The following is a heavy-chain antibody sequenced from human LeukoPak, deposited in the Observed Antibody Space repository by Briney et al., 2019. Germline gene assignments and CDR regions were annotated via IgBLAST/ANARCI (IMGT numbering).Heavy chain of an antibody. CDR2: IYAGDSET. V-gene: IGHV5-51*01. J-gene: IGHJ3*02. Sequence: GESLKISCKASGYYFTDYWLGWVRQMPGKGLEWMGIIYAGDSETRYSPSFRGRVTMSVDKSITTAYLQWDSLKASDTAMYYCARPNSVTGAFDIWGQGTMVTVSS. D-gene: IGHD5-18*01. CDR1: GYYFTDYW. CDR3: ARPNSVTGAFDI.